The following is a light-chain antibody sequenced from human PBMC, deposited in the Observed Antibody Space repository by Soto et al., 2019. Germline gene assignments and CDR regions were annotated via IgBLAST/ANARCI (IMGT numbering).Light chain of an antibody. V-gene: IGKV2-28*01. J-gene: IGKJ2*01. Sequence: EIAMTQSPLSLAVTPGEPASISCRSSQTLLHSNGYTYLDWYLQKPGQSPQLLIYLGSNRASGVPDRFSGSGSGTDFTLKISRVEAEDVGIFYCRQGLRPMYTCGQGTKLEIK. CDR3: RQGLRPMYT. CDR1: QTLLHSNGYTY. CDR2: LGS.